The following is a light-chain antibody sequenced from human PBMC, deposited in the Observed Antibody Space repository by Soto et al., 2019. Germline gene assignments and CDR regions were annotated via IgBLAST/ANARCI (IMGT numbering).Light chain of an antibody. CDR2: GAS. CDR3: QQYGSSPQT. CDR1: QSFSSGH. Sequence: EIVLTQSPGTLSLSPGERATLSCRASQSFSSGHLDWYQHKPGQAPRLLIYGASSRATGIADRFSGSGSGTDFTLTISRLEPEDFAVYYCQQYGSSPQTFGQGTKVDIK. V-gene: IGKV3-20*01. J-gene: IGKJ1*01.